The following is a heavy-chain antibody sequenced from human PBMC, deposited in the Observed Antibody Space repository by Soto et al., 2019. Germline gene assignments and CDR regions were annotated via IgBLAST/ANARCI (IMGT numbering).Heavy chain of an antibody. CDR1: GYTFTSYG. CDR2: ISAYNGNT. Sequence: ASVKVSCKASGYTFTSYGISWVRQAPGQGLEWMGWISAYNGNTNYAQKLQGRVTMTTDTSTSTAYMELRSLRSDDTAVYYCASGPRGSGSYYRQYYMDVWGKGTTVTVSS. D-gene: IGHD3-10*01. V-gene: IGHV1-18*01. CDR3: ASGPRGSGSYYRQYYMDV. J-gene: IGHJ6*03.